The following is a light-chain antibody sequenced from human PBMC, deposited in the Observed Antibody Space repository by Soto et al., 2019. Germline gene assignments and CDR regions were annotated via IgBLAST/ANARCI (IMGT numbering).Light chain of an antibody. Sequence: IQLTQSPSSLSASVGDRVTITCRASQAIRSYLAWYQQKSGEGPRLLIYGASTLQRGVPSRFSGSGFGTDFTLNISSLQPEDFATYYCQQLDSYPLTFGGGTKVEIK. CDR2: GAS. J-gene: IGKJ4*01. V-gene: IGKV1-9*01. CDR3: QQLDSYPLT. CDR1: QAIRSY.